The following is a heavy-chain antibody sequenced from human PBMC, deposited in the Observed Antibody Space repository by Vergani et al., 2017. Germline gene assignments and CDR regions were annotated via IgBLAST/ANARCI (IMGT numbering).Heavy chain of an antibody. V-gene: IGHV4-30-4*01. CDR2: IYYSGST. Sequence: QVQLQESGPGLVKPSETLSLTCTVSGGSISSGDSYWRWIRQPPGKGLEWIGYIYYSGSTYYNPSLKSRVTISVDTSKNQFSLQLSSVTAADTAVYYCARDAPKGNYRWNYFDYWGKGTLVTVSS. D-gene: IGHD3-16*02. CDR3: ARDAPKGNYRWNYFDY. CDR1: GGSISSGDSY. J-gene: IGHJ4*02.